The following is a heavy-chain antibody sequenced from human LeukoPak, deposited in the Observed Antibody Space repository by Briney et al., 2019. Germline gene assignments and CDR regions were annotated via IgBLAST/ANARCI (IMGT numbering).Heavy chain of an antibody. D-gene: IGHD3-3*01. CDR2: ISAYNGNT. V-gene: IGHV1-18*01. J-gene: IGHJ3*02. CDR3: ARGVLRFLEWPGSAFDI. Sequence: ASVKVSCKASGYTSTSYGISWVRQAPGQGLEWMGWISAYNGNTNYAQKLQGRVTMTTDTSTSTAYMELRSLRSDDTAVYYCARGVLRFLEWPGSAFDIWGQGTMVTVSS. CDR1: GYTSTSYG.